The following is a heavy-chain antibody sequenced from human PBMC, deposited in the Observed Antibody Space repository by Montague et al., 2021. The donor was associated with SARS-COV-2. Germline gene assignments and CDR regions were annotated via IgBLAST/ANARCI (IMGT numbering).Heavy chain of an antibody. V-gene: IGHV4-61*02. D-gene: IGHD2/OR15-2a*01. Sequence: IYTTGSTNYNPSLKSLLTISLVTSKNQFSLKLSSVTAADTAVYYCAIDDFRWDFVCWSQGTRVT. CDR3: AIDDFRWDFVC. CDR2: IYTTGST. J-gene: IGHJ4*02.